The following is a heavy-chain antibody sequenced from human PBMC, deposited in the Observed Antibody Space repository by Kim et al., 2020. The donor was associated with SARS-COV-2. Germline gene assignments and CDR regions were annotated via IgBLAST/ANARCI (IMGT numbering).Heavy chain of an antibody. CDR2: ISAYNGNT. J-gene: IGHJ4*02. V-gene: IGHV1-18*01. Sequence: ASVKVSCKASGYTFTSYGISWVRQAPGQGLEWMGWISAYNGNTNYAQKLQGRVTMTTDTSTSTAYMELRSLRSDDTAVYYCARDGWDIVVVPAASDYFDYWGQGTLVTVSS. CDR1: GYTFTSYG. CDR3: ARDGWDIVVVPAASDYFDY. D-gene: IGHD2-2*01.